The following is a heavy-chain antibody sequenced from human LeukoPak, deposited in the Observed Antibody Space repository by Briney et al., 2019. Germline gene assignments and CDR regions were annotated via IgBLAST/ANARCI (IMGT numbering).Heavy chain of an antibody. CDR1: GFTFSTYG. D-gene: IGHD6-13*01. J-gene: IGHJ4*02. CDR3: ANLRTIAPGGDY. V-gene: IGHV3-30*02. Sequence: GGSLRLSCAASGFTFSTYGMHWVRQAPGKGLEWVAFIRYDGKNKYYADSVKGRFTVSRDNSKNTLYLQMNSLRPEDTAIYYCANLRTIAPGGDYWGQGTLVTVSS. CDR2: IRYDGKNK.